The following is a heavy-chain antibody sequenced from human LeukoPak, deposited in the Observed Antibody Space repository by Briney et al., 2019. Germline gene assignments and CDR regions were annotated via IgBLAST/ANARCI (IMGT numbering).Heavy chain of an antibody. V-gene: IGHV4-59*11. Sequence: PSETLSLTCTVSGGSISSHDWSWIRQPPGKGLEWIWYIYYSGSTNYNPSLKSRVTISVDTSKNQFSLKLSSVTAADTAVYYCASGMVRGGNWFEPWGQGTLVTVSS. D-gene: IGHD3-10*01. CDR3: ASGMVRGGNWFEP. CDR1: GGSISSHD. CDR2: IYYSGST. J-gene: IGHJ5*02.